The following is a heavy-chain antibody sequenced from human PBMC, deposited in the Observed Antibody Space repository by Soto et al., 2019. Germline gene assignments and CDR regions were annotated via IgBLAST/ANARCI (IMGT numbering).Heavy chain of an antibody. Sequence: SETLSLTCTVSGGSISSSSYYWGWIRQPPGKGLEWIGSIYYSGSTYYNPSLKSRVTISVDTSKNQFSLKLSSVTAADTAVYYCARLTATVTTLALDYKIAFDYWGQGTLVTVSS. J-gene: IGHJ4*02. V-gene: IGHV4-39*01. CDR2: IYYSGST. D-gene: IGHD4-4*01. CDR3: ARLTATVTTLALDYKIAFDY. CDR1: GGSISSSSYY.